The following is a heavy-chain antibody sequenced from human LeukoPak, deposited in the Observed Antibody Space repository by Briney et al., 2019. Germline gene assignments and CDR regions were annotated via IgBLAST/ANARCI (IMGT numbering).Heavy chain of an antibody. J-gene: IGHJ5*02. CDR1: GCSISSDY. D-gene: IGHD6-13*01. Sequence: PSETLSLTCTGSGCSISSDYWGWIRQPPRKGLYWIGYFYYSGSTNYNPSLKSRVTISVDKSKNQFSLRLSSVTAADTAMYYCARHGPLVGAAAGRVWFDPWGQGTLVTVSS. CDR3: ARHGPLVGAAAGRVWFDP. V-gene: IGHV4-59*08. CDR2: FYYSGST.